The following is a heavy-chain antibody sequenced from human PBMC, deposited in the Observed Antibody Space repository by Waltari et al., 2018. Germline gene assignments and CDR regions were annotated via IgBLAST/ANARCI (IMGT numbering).Heavy chain of an antibody. CDR2: ITRSSRDI. CDR1: GFPLSSYS. D-gene: IGHD1-26*01. Sequence: EVQLVESGGGLVKPGGSLRLSCAASGFPLSSYSMNWVRRAPGKGVEWVSSITRSSRDIYYADSVKGRFTISRDNAKNSLYLQMNSLRAEDTAVYYCARDRWEQAIDYWGQGTLVTVSS. CDR3: ARDRWEQAIDY. V-gene: IGHV3-21*01. J-gene: IGHJ4*02.